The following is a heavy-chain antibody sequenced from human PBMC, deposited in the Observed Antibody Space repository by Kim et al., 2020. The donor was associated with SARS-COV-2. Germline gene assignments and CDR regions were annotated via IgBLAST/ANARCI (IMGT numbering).Heavy chain of an antibody. D-gene: IGHD1-26*01. V-gene: IGHV4-39*01. CDR3: ARLVRGSYIEYYFDY. Sequence: PSLKSRVTISVDTSKNQCSLKLSSVTAADTAVYYCARLVRGSYIEYYFDYWGQGTLVTVSS. J-gene: IGHJ4*02.